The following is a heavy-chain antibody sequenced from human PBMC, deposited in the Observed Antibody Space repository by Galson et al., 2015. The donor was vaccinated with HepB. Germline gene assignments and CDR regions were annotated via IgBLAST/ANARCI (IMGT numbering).Heavy chain of an antibody. D-gene: IGHD4-23*01. CDR1: GYTFTDHL. CDR3: ARERQSSLTLSDAFDV. Sequence: SVKVSCKASGYTFTDHLIYWVRQAPGQRLEWMGWINPNHGGTNYAHKFQGRVTMTRDTSISAAYMVLSSLRSDDTAVYYCARERQSSLTLSDAFDVCGQGT. V-gene: IGHV1-2*07. CDR2: INPNHGGT. J-gene: IGHJ3*01.